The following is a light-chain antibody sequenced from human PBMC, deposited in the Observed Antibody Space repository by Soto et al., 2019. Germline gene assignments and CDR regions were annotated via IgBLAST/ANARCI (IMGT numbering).Light chain of an antibody. CDR1: QSVSSVF. CDR3: QHYGSSPPLA. Sequence: EFVLTQSPGTLSLSPGERATLSCRASQSVSSVFLAWYQQKPGQPPRLLIYGASTRGSSIPDRFSGSGSGTDFTLTISRLEPEDFAVYYCQHYGSSPPLAFGGGTKVDIK. J-gene: IGKJ4*01. CDR2: GAS. V-gene: IGKV3-20*01.